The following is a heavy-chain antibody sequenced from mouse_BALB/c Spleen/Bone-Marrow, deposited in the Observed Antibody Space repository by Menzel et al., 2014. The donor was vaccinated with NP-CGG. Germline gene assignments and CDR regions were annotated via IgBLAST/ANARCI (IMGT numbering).Heavy chain of an antibody. CDR2: ISSGGGST. J-gene: IGHJ4*01. V-gene: IGHV5-12-1*01. Sequence: EVKVEESGGGLVKPGGSLKLSCAASGFAFSSYDMSWVRQTPEKRLEWVAYISSGGGSTYYPDTVKGRFTISRDNAKNTLYLQMSSLKSEDTAMYYCARHYYGNPYYYAMDYWGQGTSVTVSS. D-gene: IGHD2-1*01. CDR1: GFAFSSYD. CDR3: ARHYYGNPYYYAMDY.